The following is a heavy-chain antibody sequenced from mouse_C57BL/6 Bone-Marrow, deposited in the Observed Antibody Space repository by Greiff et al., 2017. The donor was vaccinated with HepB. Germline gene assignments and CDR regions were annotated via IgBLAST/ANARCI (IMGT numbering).Heavy chain of an antibody. D-gene: IGHD1-1*01. CDR1: GYSITSGYY. Sequence: EVKLVESGPGLVKPSQSLSLTCSVTGYSITSGYYWNWIRQFPGNKLEWMGYISYDGSNNYNPSLKNRISITRDTSKNQFFLKLNSVTTEDTATYYCAREGLYYYGSSFYFDYWGQGTTLTVSS. CDR3: AREGLYYYGSSFYFDY. CDR2: ISYDGSN. J-gene: IGHJ2*01. V-gene: IGHV3-6*01.